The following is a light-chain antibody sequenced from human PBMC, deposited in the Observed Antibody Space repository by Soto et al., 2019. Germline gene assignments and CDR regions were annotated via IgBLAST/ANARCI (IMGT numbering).Light chain of an antibody. CDR1: QSFLDRSNNKNY. CDR3: HLYTSFPQT. J-gene: IGKJ1*01. Sequence: DIVMTQSPNSLAVYLGERATISCKSSQSFLDRSNNKNYLAWYQQKPGQPPKMLIYWASTRQSGVPDRFSGSGSGTDFTLTISGLQSEDVAVYYCHLYTSFPQTFCQGTKVDVK. CDR2: WAS. V-gene: IGKV4-1*01.